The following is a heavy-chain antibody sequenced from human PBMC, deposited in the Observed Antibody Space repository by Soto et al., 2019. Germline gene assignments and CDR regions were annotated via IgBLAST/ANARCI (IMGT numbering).Heavy chain of an antibody. CDR2: IYHSGST. V-gene: IGHV4-4*02. J-gene: IGHJ5*02. Sequence: ASETLSLTCAVSSGSISSSNWWSWVRQPPGKGLEWIGEIYHSGSTNYSPSLKSRVTISVDTSKNQFSLKLSSVTAADTAVYYCARLAYDYRTIFGVAAPIDPWGQGTLVTVSS. CDR3: ARLAYDYRTIFGVAAPIDP. D-gene: IGHD3-3*01. CDR1: SGSISSSNW.